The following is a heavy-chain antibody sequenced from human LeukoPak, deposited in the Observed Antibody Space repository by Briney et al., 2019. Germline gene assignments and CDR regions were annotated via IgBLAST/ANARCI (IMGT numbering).Heavy chain of an antibody. J-gene: IGHJ4*02. CDR2: IYSDGST. D-gene: IGHD3-10*01. V-gene: IGHV3-53*01. CDR1: GFTFSSYE. CDR3: ALTMVHLGRLDYYFHY. Sequence: GGSLRLSCAASGFTFSSYEMNWVRQAQGKGLEWVSVIYSDGSTYYADSVKGRFTISRDSSKNTLHLQVNSLRAEDTAVYYCALTMVHLGRLDYYFHYWGRGTLVTVSS.